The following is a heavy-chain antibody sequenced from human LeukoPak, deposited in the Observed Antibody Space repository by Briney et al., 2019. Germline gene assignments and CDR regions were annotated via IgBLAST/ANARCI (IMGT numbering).Heavy chain of an antibody. J-gene: IGHJ4*02. V-gene: IGHV3-33*01. CDR1: GFPFSNYA. Sequence: AGGALRLSCAASGFPFSNYAMHWVRQARGKGLECVALIWYDGSNDYYADSVKSRFTIFRDNSKNTLYLQMNSLRAEDTAIYYCAREAGYDTGGYPRDYWGQGTLVTVSS. CDR3: AREAGYDTGGYPRDY. CDR2: IWYDGSND. D-gene: IGHD2-8*02.